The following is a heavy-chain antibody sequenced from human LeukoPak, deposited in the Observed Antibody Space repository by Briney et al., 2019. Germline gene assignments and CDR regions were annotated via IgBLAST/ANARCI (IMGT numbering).Heavy chain of an antibody. CDR2: ISSSSSYI. V-gene: IGHV3-21*04. J-gene: IGHJ4*02. D-gene: IGHD5-18*01. Sequence: GGSLRLSCAASGFTFSSYSMNWVRQAPGKGLEWVSSISSSSSYIYYADSVKGRFTISRDNSKNTLYLQMNSLRAEDTAVYYCARGSGYNYGFPDYWGQGTLVTVSS. CDR3: ARGSGYNYGFPDY. CDR1: GFTFSSYS.